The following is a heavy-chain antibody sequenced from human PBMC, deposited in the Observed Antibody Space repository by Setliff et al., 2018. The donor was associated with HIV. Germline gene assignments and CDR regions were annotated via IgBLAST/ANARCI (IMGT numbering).Heavy chain of an antibody. Sequence: GGSLRLSCAASGFTVSDNHMTWVRQAPGKGLEWVSFIYSDGRTNYADSVQGRFTISRDDSKNMLYLQMHSLRVDDTAAYYCAKGVKWLDPWGQGTLVTVSS. V-gene: IGHV3-53*01. D-gene: IGHD3-16*01. J-gene: IGHJ5*02. CDR3: AKGVKWLDP. CDR1: GFTVSDNH. CDR2: IYSDGRT.